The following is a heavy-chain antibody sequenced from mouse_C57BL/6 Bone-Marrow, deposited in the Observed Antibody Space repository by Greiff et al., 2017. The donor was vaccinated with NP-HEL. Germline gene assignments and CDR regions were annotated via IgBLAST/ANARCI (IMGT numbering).Heavy chain of an antibody. CDR1: GYTFTDHT. D-gene: IGHD2-4*01. Sequence: QVQLQQSDAELVKPGASVKISCKVSGYTFTDHTIHWMKQRPEQGLEWIGYIYPRDGSTKYNEKFKGQATLTADKSSSTAYMQLNSLTTEDSAVYFCARYGYDYLGFAYWGQGTLVTVSA. CDR3: ARYGYDYLGFAY. J-gene: IGHJ3*01. V-gene: IGHV1-78*01. CDR2: IYPRDGST.